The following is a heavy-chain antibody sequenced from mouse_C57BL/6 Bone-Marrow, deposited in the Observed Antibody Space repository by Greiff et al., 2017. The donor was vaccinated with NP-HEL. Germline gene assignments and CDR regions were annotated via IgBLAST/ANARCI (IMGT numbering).Heavy chain of an antibody. CDR3: ARSYDGYCVRYAMDY. V-gene: IGHV1-53*01. D-gene: IGHD2-3*01. CDR2: INPSNGGT. Sequence: QVQLQQSGTELVKPGASVKLSCKASGYTFTSYWMHWVKQRPGQGLEWIGNINPSNGGTNYNEKFKSKATLTVDKSSSTAYMQLSSLTSEDSAVYYGARSYDGYCVRYAMDYWGQGTSVTVAS. J-gene: IGHJ4*01. CDR1: GYTFTSYW.